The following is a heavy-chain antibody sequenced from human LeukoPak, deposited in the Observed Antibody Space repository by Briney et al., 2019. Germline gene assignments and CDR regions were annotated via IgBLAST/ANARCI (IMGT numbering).Heavy chain of an antibody. CDR2: INPSGGST. D-gene: IGHD6-19*01. V-gene: IGHV1-46*01. CDR3: ARDGGIAVAGRTLAYGMDV. Sequence: ASVKVPCKASGYTFTSYYMHWVRQAPGQGLEWMGIINPSGGSTSYAQKFQGRVTMTRDTSTSTVYMELSSLRSEDTAVYYCARDGGIAVAGRTLAYGMDVWGKGTTVTVSS. CDR1: GYTFTSYY. J-gene: IGHJ6*04.